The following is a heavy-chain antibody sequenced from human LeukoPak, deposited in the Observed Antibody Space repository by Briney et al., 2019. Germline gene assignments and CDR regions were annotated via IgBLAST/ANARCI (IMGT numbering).Heavy chain of an antibody. V-gene: IGHV1-46*01. D-gene: IGHD3-22*01. CDR3: ARCSPYNYDSSVGIDGFDI. CDR2: FNPNGDST. Sequence: GASVKVSCKASGYTFTGYYMHWVRQAPGQGLEWMGFFNPNGDSTTYAQKFQGRVTMTRDTSTSTVYMELSSLRSEDTAVYYCARCSPYNYDSSVGIDGFDIWAKGQWSPSLQ. J-gene: IGHJ3*02. CDR1: GYTFTGYY.